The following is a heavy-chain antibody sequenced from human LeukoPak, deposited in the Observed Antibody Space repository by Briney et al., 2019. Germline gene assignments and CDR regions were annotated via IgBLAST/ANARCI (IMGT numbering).Heavy chain of an antibody. CDR3: ARARRCGLNYDYGACFDY. D-gene: IGHD4-17*01. V-gene: IGHV3-53*01. J-gene: IGHJ4*02. Sequence: GGSLRLSCAASGFTVSNNHVNWVRLAPGKGLEWVSIIYTGGNIYYADSVKGRFTISRDSSTNTLYLQMNSLRADDPAVYYCARARRCGLNYDYGACFDYWGQGTLVTVSS. CDR1: GFTVSNNH. CDR2: IYTGGNI.